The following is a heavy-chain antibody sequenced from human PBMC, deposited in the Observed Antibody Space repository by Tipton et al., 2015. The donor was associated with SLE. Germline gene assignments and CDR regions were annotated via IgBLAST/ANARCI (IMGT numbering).Heavy chain of an antibody. Sequence: RSLRLSCAASGFTFSSYGVHWVRQAPGKGLEWVAVISYGGTNKEYADSVKGRFTISRDNSKNTLYLQMNSLRPEDTAVYYCARDITLFGVLKSYFDYWGQGTPVTVSS. J-gene: IGHJ4*02. CDR2: ISYGGTNK. CDR1: GFTFSSYG. V-gene: IGHV3-30-3*01. CDR3: ARDITLFGVLKSYFDY. D-gene: IGHD3-3*01.